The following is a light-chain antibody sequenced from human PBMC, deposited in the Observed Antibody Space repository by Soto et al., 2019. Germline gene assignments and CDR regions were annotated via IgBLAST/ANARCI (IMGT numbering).Light chain of an antibody. CDR1: QSVSSN. Sequence: ETVLTQSPVTLSVSPGERATLSCRASQSVSSNLAWYQQKPGQAPRVIMYGASRRATGIPDRFSGGGSGTDFTLTISRLEPEDFAVYFCQQYAGPPTTFGQGTRLEIK. V-gene: IGKV3-20*01. CDR3: QQYAGPPTT. J-gene: IGKJ5*01. CDR2: GAS.